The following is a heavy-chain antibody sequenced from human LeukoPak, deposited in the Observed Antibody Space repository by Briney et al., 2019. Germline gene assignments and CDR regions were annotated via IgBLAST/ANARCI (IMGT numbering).Heavy chain of an antibody. CDR3: ARYRYYYGSGSYYQYFDY. V-gene: IGHV4-59*01. CDR1: GGSISSYY. Sequence: SETLSLTCTVSGGSISSYYWSWIRQPPGKGLGWIGYIYYSGSTNYNPSPKSRVTISVDTSKNQFSLKLSSVTAADTAVYYCARYRYYYGSGSYYQYFDYWGQGTLVTVSS. D-gene: IGHD3-10*01. CDR2: IYYSGST. J-gene: IGHJ4*02.